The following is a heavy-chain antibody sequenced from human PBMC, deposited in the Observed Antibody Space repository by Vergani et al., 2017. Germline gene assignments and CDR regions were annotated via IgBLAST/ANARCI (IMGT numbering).Heavy chain of an antibody. CDR1: GYSISSGY. Sequence: QVQLQESGPGLVKPSETLSLTCAVSGYSISSGYYWGWVRQAPGKGLEWVAVISYDGSNKYYADSVKGRFTISRDNSKNTLYLQMNSLRAEDTAVYYCARAFDAVVVDGDAFDIWGQGTMVTVSS. D-gene: IGHD2-15*01. J-gene: IGHJ3*02. V-gene: IGHV3-30*01. CDR3: ARAFDAVVVDGDAFDI. CDR2: ISYDGSNK.